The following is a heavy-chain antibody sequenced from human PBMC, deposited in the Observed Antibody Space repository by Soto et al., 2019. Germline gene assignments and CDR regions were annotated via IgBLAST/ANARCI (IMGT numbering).Heavy chain of an antibody. Sequence: PGGSLRLSCAASGFTFSSYAMSWVRQAPRKGLEWVSAMSGSGGSTYYADSVKGRFTSSRDNSKNTLYLQMNSLRAEGTAVYYCAKVGTKYSGYEFDYWGQGTLVTVSS. CDR3: AKVGTKYSGYEFDY. CDR2: MSGSGGST. V-gene: IGHV3-23*01. D-gene: IGHD5-12*01. J-gene: IGHJ4*02. CDR1: GFTFSSYA.